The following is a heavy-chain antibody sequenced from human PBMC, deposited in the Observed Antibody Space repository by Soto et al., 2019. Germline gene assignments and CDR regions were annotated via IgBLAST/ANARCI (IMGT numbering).Heavy chain of an antibody. J-gene: IGHJ4*02. Sequence: QVHLVQSGAEVKKPGASVKVSCKASGYSFTNYVITCVRQAPGQGLEWMGWISAYSGNTEYAQKFQGRVTMTTDTSTSTAYMELRSLRSDDTAVYFCATDSSSAMGDYWGQGTLVTVSS. D-gene: IGHD6-6*01. CDR2: ISAYSGNT. CDR3: ATDSSSAMGDY. V-gene: IGHV1-18*01. CDR1: GYSFTNYV.